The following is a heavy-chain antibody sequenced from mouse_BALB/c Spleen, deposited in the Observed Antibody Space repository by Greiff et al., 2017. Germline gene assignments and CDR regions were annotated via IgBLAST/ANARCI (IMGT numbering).Heavy chain of an antibody. CDR3: AREGVYYFDY. Sequence: EVKLQESGGGLVQPGGSLKLSCAASGFTFSSYGMSWVRQTPDKRLELVATINSNGCSTDYPDSVKGRFTISRDNAKNTLYLQMSSLKSEDTAMYYCAREGVYYFDYWGQGTTLTVSS. CDR2: INSNGCST. CDR1: GFTFSSYG. V-gene: IGHV5-6-3*01. J-gene: IGHJ2*01.